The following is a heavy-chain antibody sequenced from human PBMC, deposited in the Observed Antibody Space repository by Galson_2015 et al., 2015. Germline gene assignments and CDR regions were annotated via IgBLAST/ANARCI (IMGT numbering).Heavy chain of an antibody. J-gene: IGHJ5*02. CDR1: GGSFSGYY. D-gene: IGHD2-2*01. CDR3: VGELGYCSGTSCYGGWFGP. CDR2: INHSGTT. V-gene: IGHV4-34*01. Sequence: EPLSLTCAVYGGSFSGYYWSWIRQPPGKGLEWIGEINHSGTTNYNPSLKSRVTISVYASKTQFSLKLRSVTAADTAVYYCVGELGYCSGTSCYGGWFGPWGQGTLVTVSS.